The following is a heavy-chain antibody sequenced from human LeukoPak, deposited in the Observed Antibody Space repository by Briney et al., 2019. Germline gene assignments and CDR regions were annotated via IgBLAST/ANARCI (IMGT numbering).Heavy chain of an antibody. J-gene: IGHJ5*02. CDR2: IIPIFGTA. V-gene: IGHV1-69*05. CDR3: ARGLRDGDYENWFDP. CDR1: GGTFSSYA. D-gene: IGHD4-17*01. Sequence: ASVKVSCKASGGTFSSYAVSWVRQAPGQGLEWMGRIIPIFGTANYAQKFQGRVTITTDESTSSAYMELSSLRAEDTAVYCCARGLRDGDYENWFDPWGQGTLVTVSS.